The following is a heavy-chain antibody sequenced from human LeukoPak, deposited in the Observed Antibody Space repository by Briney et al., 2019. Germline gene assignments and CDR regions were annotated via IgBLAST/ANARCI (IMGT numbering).Heavy chain of an antibody. D-gene: IGHD6-13*01. Sequence: PGRSLRLSCEASGFTFSSCGMHWVRQGPGKGLEWVADIWNDGSNKYYADSVKGRFTISRDNSKNTLYLQMNSLRAEDTAVYYCAKDSAYSSSYSDYWGQGTLVTVTS. CDR2: IWNDGSNK. CDR1: GFTFSSCG. CDR3: AKDSAYSSSYSDY. V-gene: IGHV3-33*06. J-gene: IGHJ4*02.